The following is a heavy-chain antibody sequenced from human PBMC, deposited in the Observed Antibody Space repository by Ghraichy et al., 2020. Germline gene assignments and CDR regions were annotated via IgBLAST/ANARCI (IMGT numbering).Heavy chain of an antibody. D-gene: IGHD6-19*01. CDR3: TTDYPVAGLV. Sequence: LSLTCAVSGLSFSNVWMSWVRQAPGKGLEWVGRIKSKIDRGTTDYAARVKGRFTISRDDSKTTLYLQMNSLKTEDTAVYYCTTDYPVAGLVWGQGTTVTVSS. V-gene: IGHV3-15*01. J-gene: IGHJ6*02. CDR1: GLSFSNVW. CDR2: IKSKIDRGTT.